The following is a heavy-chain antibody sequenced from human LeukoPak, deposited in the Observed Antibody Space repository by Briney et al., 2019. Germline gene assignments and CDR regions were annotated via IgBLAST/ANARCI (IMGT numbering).Heavy chain of an antibody. V-gene: IGHV3-21*01. J-gene: IGHJ4*02. CDR2: ISGSSTYI. CDR3: ASVPGETLKRAIDY. Sequence: PGGSLRLSCAASGFTFSSYSMNWVRQAPGKGLEWVSAISGSSTYIYYAGSVKGRFTISRDNAKNSVYLQMNSLRAEDTAVYYCASVPGETLKRAIDYWGRGTLVTVSS. CDR1: GFTFSSYS. D-gene: IGHD3-10*01.